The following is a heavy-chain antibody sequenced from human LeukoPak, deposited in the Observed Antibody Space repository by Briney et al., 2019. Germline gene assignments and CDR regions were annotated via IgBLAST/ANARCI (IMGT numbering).Heavy chain of an antibody. D-gene: IGHD6-13*01. Sequence: SVKVSCKASGGTFSSYAISWVRQAPGQGLEWMGGIIPIFGTANYAQKFQGRVTITADESTSTAYMELSSLRSEDTAVYYCARGRAAAGTPYYFDYWGQGTLVTVS. CDR3: ARGRAAAGTPYYFDY. J-gene: IGHJ4*02. V-gene: IGHV1-69*13. CDR1: GGTFSSYA. CDR2: IIPIFGTA.